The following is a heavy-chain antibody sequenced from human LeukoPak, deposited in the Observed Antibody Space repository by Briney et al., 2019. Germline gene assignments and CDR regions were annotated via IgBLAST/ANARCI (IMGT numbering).Heavy chain of an antibody. D-gene: IGHD6-19*01. J-gene: IGHJ5*02. CDR2: IYYSGST. Sequence: PSETLSLTCTVSGGSISSSSYYWGWIRQPPGKGLGWIGSIYYSGSTYYNPSLKSRVTISVDTSKNQFSLKLSSVTAADTAVYYCARHEQWQEHQNWFDPWGQGTLVTVSS. V-gene: IGHV4-39*01. CDR1: GGSISSSSYY. CDR3: ARHEQWQEHQNWFDP.